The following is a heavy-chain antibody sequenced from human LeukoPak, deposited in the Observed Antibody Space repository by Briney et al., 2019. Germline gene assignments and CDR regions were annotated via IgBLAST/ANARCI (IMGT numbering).Heavy chain of an antibody. J-gene: IGHJ6*02. CDR3: ARGKPVTGTPDYYSYGMDV. CDR1: GFTFSSYG. V-gene: IGHV3-33*01. Sequence: PGGSLRLSCAASGFTFSSYGMHWVRQAPGKGLEWVAVIWYDGSNKYYADSVKGRFTISRDNPKNTLYLQMNSLRAEDTALYYCARGKPVTGTPDYYSYGMDVWGQGTMVTVSS. D-gene: IGHD1-20*01. CDR2: IWYDGSNK.